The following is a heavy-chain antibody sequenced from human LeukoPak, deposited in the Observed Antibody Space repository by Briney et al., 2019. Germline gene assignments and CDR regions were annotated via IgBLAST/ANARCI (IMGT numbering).Heavy chain of an antibody. CDR3: ARDGCSGGSCYSHTHGMDV. CDR2: IIPIFGTA. V-gene: IGHV1-69*01. J-gene: IGHJ6*02. Sequence: GSSVKVSCKASGGTFSSYAISWVRQAPGQGLEWMGGIIPIFGTANYAQKFQGRVTITADESTSTAYMELSSLRSEDTAVYYCARDGCSGGSCYSHTHGMDVWGQGTTVTVSS. D-gene: IGHD2-15*01. CDR1: GGTFSSYA.